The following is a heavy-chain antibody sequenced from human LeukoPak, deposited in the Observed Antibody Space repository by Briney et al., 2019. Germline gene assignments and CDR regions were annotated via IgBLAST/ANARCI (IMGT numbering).Heavy chain of an antibody. CDR2: INHSGST. CDR3: ARGLFDY. CDR1: GGSFSGYY. J-gene: IGHJ4*02. V-gene: IGHV4-34*01. Sequence: PSETLSLTCAVYGGSFSGYYWSWIRQPPGKGLEWIGEINHSGSTNYNPSLKSRVTISVDTSKNQFSLKLSSVTAADTAVYYCARGLFDYWGQGTLDTVSS.